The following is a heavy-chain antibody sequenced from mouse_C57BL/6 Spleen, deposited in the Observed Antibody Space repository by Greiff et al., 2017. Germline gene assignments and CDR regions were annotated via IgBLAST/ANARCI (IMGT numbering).Heavy chain of an antibody. V-gene: IGHV1-64*01. CDR2: IHTNSGST. J-gene: IGHJ2*01. CDR1: GYTFTSYC. Sequence: QVQLQQPGAELVKPGASVKLSCKASGYTFTSYCMHWVKQRPGQGLEWIGMIHTNSGSTNYNEKFKSKATQTVHKSSSTAYMQLSSLTSEDSAVYDCATAGFEYWGQGTTLTVSS. CDR3: ATAGFEY.